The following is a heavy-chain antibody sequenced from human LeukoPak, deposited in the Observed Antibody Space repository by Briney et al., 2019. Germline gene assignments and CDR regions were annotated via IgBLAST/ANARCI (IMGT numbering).Heavy chain of an antibody. Sequence: TPSETLSLTCTVSGGSISSYYWSWIRQPPGKGLEWIGYIYYSGSTNYNPSLKSRVTISVDTSKNQFSLKLSSVTAEDTAVYYCARGTYPNWYFDLWGRGTLVTVSS. V-gene: IGHV4-59*01. D-gene: IGHD1-1*01. CDR1: GGSISSYY. CDR3: ARGTYPNWYFDL. J-gene: IGHJ2*01. CDR2: IYYSGST.